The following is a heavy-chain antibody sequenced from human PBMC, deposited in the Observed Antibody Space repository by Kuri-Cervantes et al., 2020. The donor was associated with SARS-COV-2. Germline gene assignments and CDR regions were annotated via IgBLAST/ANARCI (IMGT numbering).Heavy chain of an antibody. J-gene: IGHJ2*01. D-gene: IGHD4-17*01. CDR3: ARDTGGDYGYWYFDL. CDR1: GYTFTSYG. Sequence: ASVKVSCKASGYTFTSYGISWVRQAPGQGLEWMGWISAYNGNTSYAQKLQGRVTLTTDTSTSTAYMELRSLRSDDTAVYYCARDTGGDYGYWYFDLWGRGTLVTVSS. V-gene: IGHV1-18*04. CDR2: ISAYNGNT.